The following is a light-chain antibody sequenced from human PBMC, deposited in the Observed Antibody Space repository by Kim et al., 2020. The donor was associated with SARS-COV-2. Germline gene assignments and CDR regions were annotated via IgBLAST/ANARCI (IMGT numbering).Light chain of an antibody. CDR1: DTVVTY. CDR2: AAS. J-gene: IGKJ2*01. V-gene: IGKV1-39*01. Sequence: LSASVGDRVTITCRASDTVVTYLNWYQQKPGKAPKLLIYAASKLQTGVPSRFSGSGYGTHFTLTISSLQPDDFATYYCQQTYRLSSFGSGTKLEI. CDR3: QQTYRLSS.